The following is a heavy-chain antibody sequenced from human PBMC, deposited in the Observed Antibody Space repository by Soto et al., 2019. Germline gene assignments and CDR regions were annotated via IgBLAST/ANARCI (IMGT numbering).Heavy chain of an antibody. CDR3: ARDSPYCSGGSCLYYYYMDV. D-gene: IGHD2-15*01. J-gene: IGHJ6*03. CDR2: IYSGGST. CDR1: GFTVSSNY. V-gene: IGHV3-66*01. Sequence: EVQLVESGGGLVQPGGSLRLSCAASGFTVSSNYMSWVRQAPGKGLEWVSVIYSGGSTYYADSVKGRFTISRDNSKNTLYLQMNSLRAEDTAVYYCARDSPYCSGGSCLYYYYMDVWGKGTTVTVSS.